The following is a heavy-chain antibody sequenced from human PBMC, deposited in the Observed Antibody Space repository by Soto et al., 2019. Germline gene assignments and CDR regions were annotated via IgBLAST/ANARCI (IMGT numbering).Heavy chain of an antibody. CDR3: ARDGITFGGD. Sequence: EVHLVEAGGGLVKPGESLTLSCAASGFTFGSFTLNWVRQAPGKGLAWVSSISSSSAYIYYAESVKGRFTISRDNARSTLYLQMNSLRLDDTAVYFCARDGITFGGDWGQGTLVAVSS. CDR1: GFTFGSFT. D-gene: IGHD3-16*01. CDR2: ISSSSAYI. J-gene: IGHJ4*02. V-gene: IGHV3-21*06.